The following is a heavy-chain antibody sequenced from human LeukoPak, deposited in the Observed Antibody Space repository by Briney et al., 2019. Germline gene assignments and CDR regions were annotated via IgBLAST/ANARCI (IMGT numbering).Heavy chain of an antibody. J-gene: IGHJ6*02. V-gene: IGHV3-48*02. CDR2: ISSSSSTI. CDR1: GGSISSSN. D-gene: IGHD6-19*01. Sequence: LSLTSAGSGGSISSSNWWSWDRQAPGKGLEWVSYISSSSSTIYYADSVKGRFTISRDNAKNSLYLQMNSLRDEDTAVYYCAREACSSGWIYYYGMDVWGQGTTVTVSS. CDR3: AREACSSGWIYYYGMDV.